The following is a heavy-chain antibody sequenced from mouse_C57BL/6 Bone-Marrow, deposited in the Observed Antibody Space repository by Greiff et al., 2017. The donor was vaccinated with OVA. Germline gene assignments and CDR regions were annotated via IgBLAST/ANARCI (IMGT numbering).Heavy chain of an antibody. CDR1: GYTFTSYG. J-gene: IGHJ4*01. Sequence: QVQLQQSGAELARPGASVKLSCKASGYTFTSYGIRWVKQRTGQGLEWIGELYPRSGNTSYNEKFKGKATLTADKSSSTAYMELRSLTSEDSAVDFCARWRKSKGPSMDYWGQGTSVTVSS. V-gene: IGHV1-81*01. CDR3: ARWRKSKGPSMDY. D-gene: IGHD1-3*01. CDR2: LYPRSGNT.